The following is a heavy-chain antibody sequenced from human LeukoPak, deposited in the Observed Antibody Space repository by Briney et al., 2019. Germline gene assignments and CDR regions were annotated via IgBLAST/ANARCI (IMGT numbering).Heavy chain of an antibody. J-gene: IGHJ1*01. CDR2: FYSGGNT. CDR1: GFTVSSNY. D-gene: IGHD3-9*01. Sequence: PGGSLRLSCAASGFTVSSNYMSWVRQAPGKGLEWVSVFYSGGNTYYADSVKGRFAISRDNSKNTLYLQMNSLRAEDTAVYYCARSSDAIIYFQHWGQGTLVTVSS. V-gene: IGHV3-53*01. CDR3: ARSSDAIIYFQH.